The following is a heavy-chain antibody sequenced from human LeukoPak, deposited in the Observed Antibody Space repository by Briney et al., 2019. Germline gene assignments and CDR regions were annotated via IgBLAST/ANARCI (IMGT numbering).Heavy chain of an antibody. CDR2: IYYSGST. CDR3: ARDGSGRGWYNDNRFVT. D-gene: IGHD6-19*01. Sequence: NPSETLSLTCTVSGGSISSYNWCWIWQRPGPGLGLIGYIYYSGSTNYNPSPQSRVTVSVATSKNQFSLKLSSVTAADTAVYYCARDGSGRGWYNDNRFVTWGHRDLVTVSS. V-gene: IGHV4-59*01. J-gene: IGHJ5*01. CDR1: GGSISSYN.